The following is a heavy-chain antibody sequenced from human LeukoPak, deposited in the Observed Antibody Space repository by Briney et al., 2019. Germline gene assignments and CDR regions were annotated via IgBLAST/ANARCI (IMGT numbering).Heavy chain of an antibody. J-gene: IGHJ3*02. CDR3: ARYGNGAWLAHYSFDI. V-gene: IGHV3-7*01. Sequence: GGSLRLSCAASGFTLSNYWMSWVRQAPGKGLEWVANIKQDGSEKYYVDSVKGRFAISRDNAKNSLYLQMNSLRAEDTAVYYCARYGNGAWLAHYSFDIWGQGTMATVSS. CDR1: GFTLSNYW. CDR2: IKQDGSEK. D-gene: IGHD6-19*01.